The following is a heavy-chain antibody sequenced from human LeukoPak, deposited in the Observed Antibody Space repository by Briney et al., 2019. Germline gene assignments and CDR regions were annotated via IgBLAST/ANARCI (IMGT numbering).Heavy chain of an antibody. D-gene: IGHD6-13*01. V-gene: IGHV1-2*02. CDR1: GYTFTGYC. CDR3: ARDRSGSSYAFDI. Sequence: ASVKVSCKASGYTFTGYCIHWVRQAPGQGLEWMGWINPNSGGTNYAQKFQGRVTMTRDTSISTAYMELSRLRSDDTAVYYCARDRSGSSYAFDIWGQGTMVTVSS. CDR2: INPNSGGT. J-gene: IGHJ3*02.